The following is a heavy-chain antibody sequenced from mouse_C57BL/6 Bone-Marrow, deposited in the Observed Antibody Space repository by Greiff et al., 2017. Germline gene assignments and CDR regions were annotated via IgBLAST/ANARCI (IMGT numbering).Heavy chain of an antibody. CDR2: ISSGSSTI. D-gene: IGHD1-1*01. CDR3: ARQLSSTVDYFDY. CDR1: GFTFSDYG. V-gene: IGHV5-17*01. J-gene: IGHJ2*01. Sequence: EVHLVESGGGLVKPGGSLKLSCAASGFTFSDYGMHWVRQAPEKGLEWVAYISSGSSTIYYADTVKGRFTISRDNAKNTLFLQMTSLRSEDTAMYYCARQLSSTVDYFDYWGQGTTLTVSS.